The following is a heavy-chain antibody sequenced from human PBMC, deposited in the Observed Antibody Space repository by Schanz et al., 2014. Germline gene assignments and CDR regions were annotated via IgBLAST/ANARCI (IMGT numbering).Heavy chain of an antibody. J-gene: IGHJ6*02. V-gene: IGHV3-30*18. CDR1: GFTFSSYG. CDR2: ISYDGRHK. CDR3: AKDDTQVNGMDV. Sequence: QVQLVESGGGVVQPGGSLRLSCAASGFTFSSYGMHWVRQAPGKGLEWVAIISYDGRHKNYADSVKGRFTISRDNSKNTLHLQMNSLRVEDTAVYYCAKDDTQVNGMDVWGQGTTVTVSS.